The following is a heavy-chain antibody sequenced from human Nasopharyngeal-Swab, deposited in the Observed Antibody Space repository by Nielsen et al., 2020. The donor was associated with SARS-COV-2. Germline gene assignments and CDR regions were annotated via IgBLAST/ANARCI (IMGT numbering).Heavy chain of an antibody. D-gene: IGHD3-22*01. CDR1: GDTFNNNA. CDR2: IIPIYGTT. CDR3: ARESLPSYYDDSRGYAGYAFDI. J-gene: IGHJ3*02. V-gene: IGHV1-69*13. Sequence: SVKVSCKASGDTFNNNAISWVRQAPGQGLEWMGGIIPIYGTTNRAQKFRGRLTITAGDTTNTAYMELSSLRSEDTAVYYCARESLPSYYDDSRGYAGYAFDIWGQGTMVTVSS.